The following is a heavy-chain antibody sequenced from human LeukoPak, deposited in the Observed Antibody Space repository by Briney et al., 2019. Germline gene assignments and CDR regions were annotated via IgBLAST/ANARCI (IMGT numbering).Heavy chain of an antibody. J-gene: IGHJ4*02. CDR3: AREGNVSGFIFDY. V-gene: IGHV3-7*01. CDR1: GFTFSSYW. CDR2: IKQDGSER. Sequence: GGSLRLSCAASGFTFSSYWMSWVRQAPGKGLEWVANIKQDGSERYYVDSVKGRFTISRDNAKNSLYLQMNSLRAEDTAVYYCAREGNVSGFIFDYWGQGTLVPVSS. D-gene: IGHD1-14*01.